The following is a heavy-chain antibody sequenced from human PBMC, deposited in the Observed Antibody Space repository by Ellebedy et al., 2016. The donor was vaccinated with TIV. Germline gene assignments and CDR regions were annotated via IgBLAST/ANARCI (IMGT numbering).Heavy chain of an antibody. J-gene: IGHJ4*02. CDR3: CRVEGGGFYAY. V-gene: IGHV3-72*01. D-gene: IGHD3-22*01. Sequence: SLKISCAASGFTLSDHYLAWVRQAPGKGLEWVGRRRDKANSYTTDYAASVKGRFTISSDDSQSSLYLQMNSLKTEDTALYYCCRVEGGGFYAYWGQGTLVTVSS. CDR2: RRDKANSYTT. CDR1: GFTLSDHY.